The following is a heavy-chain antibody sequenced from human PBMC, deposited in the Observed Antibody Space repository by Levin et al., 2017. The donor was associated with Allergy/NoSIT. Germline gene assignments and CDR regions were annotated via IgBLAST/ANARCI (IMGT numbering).Heavy chain of an antibody. Sequence: PGGSLRLSCAASGFTFSSYWMSWVRQAPGKGLEWVANIKQDGSEKYYVDSVKGRFTISRDNAKNSLYLQMNSLRAEDTAVYYCASTRIAARPGRGAFDIWGQGTMVTVSS. CDR1: GFTFSSYW. CDR3: ASTRIAARPGRGAFDI. J-gene: IGHJ3*02. CDR2: IKQDGSEK. V-gene: IGHV3-7*01. D-gene: IGHD6-6*01.